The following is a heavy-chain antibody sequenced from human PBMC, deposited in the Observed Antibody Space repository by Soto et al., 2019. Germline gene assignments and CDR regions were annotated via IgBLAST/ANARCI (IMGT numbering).Heavy chain of an antibody. CDR2: INPNSGGT. Sequence: QVQLVQSGAEVKKPGASVKVSCKASGYTFTGYYMHWVRQAPGQGLKWMGWINPNSGGTNYAQKFQGWVTMTRDTSISTAYMELSRLRSDDTAVYYCARDRREVAGVVVTYYYYYGMDVWGQGTTVTVSS. J-gene: IGHJ6*02. V-gene: IGHV1-2*04. CDR1: GYTFTGYY. CDR3: ARDRREVAGVVVTYYYYYGMDV. D-gene: IGHD2-15*01.